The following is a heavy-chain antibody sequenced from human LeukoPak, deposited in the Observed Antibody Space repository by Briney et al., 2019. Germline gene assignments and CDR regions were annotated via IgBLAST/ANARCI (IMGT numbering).Heavy chain of an antibody. D-gene: IGHD2-21*01. Sequence: GASVKVSCKASGYTFTGYYMHWVRQAPGQGLEWMGWISAYNGNTNYAQKLQGRVTMTTDTSTSTAYMELRSLRSDDTAVYYCARDGDAYCGGDCYQGLGYWGQGTLVTVSS. V-gene: IGHV1-18*04. CDR3: ARDGDAYCGGDCYQGLGY. CDR2: ISAYNGNT. J-gene: IGHJ4*02. CDR1: GYTFTGYY.